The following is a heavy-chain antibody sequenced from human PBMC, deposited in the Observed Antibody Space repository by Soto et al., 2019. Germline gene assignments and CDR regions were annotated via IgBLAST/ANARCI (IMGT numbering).Heavy chain of an antibody. CDR1: EYTFTGYF. CDR2: INPNSGDT. J-gene: IGHJ3*01. CDR3: ARVLSYYIWKNGFDV. V-gene: IGHV1-2*02. Sequence: GASVKVSCKTSEYTFTGYFMHWVRQAPGQGLEWMGWINPNSGDTDYAQNFQGRVTMTRDTSISTAYMELSRLRSDDTAVYYCARVLSYYIWKNGFDVWGQGTMVTVSS. D-gene: IGHD1-26*01.